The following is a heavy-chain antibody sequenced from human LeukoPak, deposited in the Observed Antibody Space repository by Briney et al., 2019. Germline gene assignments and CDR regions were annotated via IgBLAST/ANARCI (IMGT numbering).Heavy chain of an antibody. Sequence: PGGSLRLSCAASRFSFTDKWMNWVRQAPGKGLVWVSRISSDETITTYADSVKGRFTISRDNAKNTQYLQMNGLRAEDTAVYYCASSGTYYYDSSGYYSEYYFDYWGQGTLVTVSS. J-gene: IGHJ4*02. D-gene: IGHD3-22*01. CDR2: ISSDETIT. CDR1: RFSFTDKW. V-gene: IGHV3-74*01. CDR3: ASSGTYYYDSSGYYSEYYFDY.